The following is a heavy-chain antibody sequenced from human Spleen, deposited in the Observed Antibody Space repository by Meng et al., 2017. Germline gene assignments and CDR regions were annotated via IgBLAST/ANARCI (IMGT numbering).Heavy chain of an antibody. CDR2: IYYSGTT. J-gene: IGHJ4*02. CDR1: GGSFSGYY. V-gene: IGHV4-34*01. D-gene: IGHD6-19*01. Sequence: QVQLQQWGAGLLKPSETLSLTCAVYGGSFSGYYWSWIRQHPGKGLEWIGFIYYSGTTYYNPSLKSRVSISVDTSKNQFSLKLSSVTAADTAVYYCARGSTGWSTDYDYWGQGTLVTVSS. CDR3: ARGSTGWSTDYDY.